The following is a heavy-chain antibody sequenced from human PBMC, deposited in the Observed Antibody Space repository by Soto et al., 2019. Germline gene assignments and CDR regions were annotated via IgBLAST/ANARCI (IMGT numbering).Heavy chain of an antibody. CDR3: ARDDDYGDYRTHYYYYMDV. V-gene: IGHV1-2*04. Sequence: ASVKVSCKASGYTFTGYYMDWVRQAPGQGLEWMGWINPNSGGTNYAQKFQGWVTMTRDTSISTAYMELSRLRAEGTAVYYCARDDDYGDYRTHYYYYMDVWGKGTTVTVSS. CDR2: INPNSGGT. J-gene: IGHJ6*03. CDR1: GYTFTGYY. D-gene: IGHD4-17*01.